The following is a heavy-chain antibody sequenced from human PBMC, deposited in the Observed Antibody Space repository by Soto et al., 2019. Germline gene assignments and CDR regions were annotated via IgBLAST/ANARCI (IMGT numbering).Heavy chain of an antibody. CDR1: GGSISSGGYY. D-gene: IGHD2-8*01. CDR2: IYYSGTT. CDR3: ARGMVPSSAQTFDP. J-gene: IGHJ5*02. V-gene: IGHV4-31*03. Sequence: KPSETLSLTCTVSGGSISSGGYYWSWLRQHPGKGLEWIGYIYYSGTTYYSPSLKSRVTISLDTSKNQFSLKLSSVTAADTAIYYCARGMVPSSAQTFDPWGQGTLVTVSS.